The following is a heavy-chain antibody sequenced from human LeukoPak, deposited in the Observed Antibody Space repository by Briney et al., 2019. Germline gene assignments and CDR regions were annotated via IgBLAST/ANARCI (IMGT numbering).Heavy chain of an antibody. V-gene: IGHV1-3*01. Sequence: ASVKVSCTASGYTFTSYAMHWVRQALGQRLEWMGWFNAGNGNTKYSQKFQGRVTITRDTSASTAYMELSSLRSEDTAVYYCARDGGYYSGDFDIWGQGTMVTVSS. CDR2: FNAGNGNT. CDR1: GYTFTSYA. J-gene: IGHJ3*02. CDR3: ARDGGYYSGDFDI. D-gene: IGHD3-22*01.